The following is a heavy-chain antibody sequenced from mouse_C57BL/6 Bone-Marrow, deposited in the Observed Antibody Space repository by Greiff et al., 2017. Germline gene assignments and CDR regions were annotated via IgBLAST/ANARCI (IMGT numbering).Heavy chain of an antibody. CDR2: IDPSDSYT. J-gene: IGHJ4*01. CDR3: ARLDAYLPFYAMDY. Sequence: QVQLQQSGAELVMPGASVKLSCKASGYTFTSYWMHWVKQRPGQGLEWIGEIDPSDSYTNYNQKFKGKSTLTVDKSSSTAYMQLSSLTSEDSAVYYCARLDAYLPFYAMDYWGQGTSVTGSS. V-gene: IGHV1-69*01. CDR1: GYTFTSYW. D-gene: IGHD2-1*01.